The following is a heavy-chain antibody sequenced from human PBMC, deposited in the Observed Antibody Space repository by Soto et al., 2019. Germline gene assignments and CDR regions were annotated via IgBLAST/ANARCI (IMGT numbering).Heavy chain of an antibody. J-gene: IGHJ6*03. CDR2: IYYSGST. CDR1: GGSISSYY. D-gene: IGHD1-1*01. V-gene: IGHV4-59*08. CDR3: ARHRVTRDYYYMDV. Sequence: SETLSLTCTVSGGSISSYYWSWIRQPPGKGLEWIGYIYYSGSTNYNPSLKSRVTISVDTSKNQFSLKLSSVTAADTAVYYCARHRVTRDYYYMDVWGKGTTVTVSS.